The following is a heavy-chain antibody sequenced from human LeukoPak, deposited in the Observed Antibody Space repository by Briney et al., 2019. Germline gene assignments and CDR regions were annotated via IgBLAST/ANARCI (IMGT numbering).Heavy chain of an antibody. Sequence: SQTLSLTCTVSGGSISSGSYFWSWIRQPAGKGLEWIGRIYTSGSTNYNPSLKSRVTISVDTSKNQFSLKLSSVTAADTAVYYCARTTTVRGTYYMDVWGKGTTVTISS. CDR2: IYTSGST. CDR1: GGSISSGSYF. D-gene: IGHD3-10*01. CDR3: ARTTTVRGTYYMDV. J-gene: IGHJ6*03. V-gene: IGHV4-61*02.